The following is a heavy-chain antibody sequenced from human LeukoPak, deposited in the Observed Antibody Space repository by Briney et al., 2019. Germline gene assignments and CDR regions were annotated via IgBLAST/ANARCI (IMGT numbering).Heavy chain of an antibody. J-gene: IGHJ5*02. CDR3: ARVVYYGSGSYYNSLRVALFDP. Sequence: ASVKVSCKASGYTFTSYAMHWVRQAPGQRLEWMGWINAGNGNTKYSQKFQGRVTITRDTSASTAYMELSSLRSEDTAVYYCARVVYYGSGSYYNSLRVALFDPWGQGTLVTVSS. D-gene: IGHD3-10*01. CDR2: INAGNGNT. CDR1: GYTFTSYA. V-gene: IGHV1-3*01.